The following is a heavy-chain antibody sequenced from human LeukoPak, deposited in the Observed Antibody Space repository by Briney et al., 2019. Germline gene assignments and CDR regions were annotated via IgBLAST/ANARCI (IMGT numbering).Heavy chain of an antibody. CDR1: GYSISSGYY. V-gene: IGHV4-38-2*02. CDR2: ISYSGST. J-gene: IGHJ4*02. Sequence: SETLSLTCNVSGYSISSGYYWGWTRQPPGKGLEWSGSISYSGSTFEHPALTSRVTISVDTSKSQYSLKLSSVTAADTAVYYCARSPGYCTNGVCYWNQSFDYWGQGTLVTVSS. CDR3: ARSPGYCTNGVCYWNQSFDY. D-gene: IGHD2-8*01.